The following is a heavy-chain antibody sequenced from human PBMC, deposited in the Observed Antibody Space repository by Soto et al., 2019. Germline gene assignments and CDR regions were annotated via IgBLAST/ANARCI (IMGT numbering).Heavy chain of an antibody. V-gene: IGHV1-18*01. Sequence: ASVKVSCKASGYTFTSYGISWVRQAPGQGLEWMGWISAYNGNTNYAQKLQGRVTMTTDTSTSTAYMELRSLRSDDTAVYYCARRSSIAAAGQTYFDYWGQGTLVTVSS. CDR1: GYTFTSYG. CDR2: ISAYNGNT. D-gene: IGHD6-13*01. CDR3: ARRSSIAAAGQTYFDY. J-gene: IGHJ4*02.